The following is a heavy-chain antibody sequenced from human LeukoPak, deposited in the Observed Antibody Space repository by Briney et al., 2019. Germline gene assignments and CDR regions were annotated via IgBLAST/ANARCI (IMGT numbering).Heavy chain of an antibody. D-gene: IGHD3-22*01. V-gene: IGHV3-23*01. CDR1: GFTFSSYA. CDR3: ARRTYYYDSSGYSYYFDY. CDR2: ISGSGGST. Sequence: GGSLRLSCAASGFTFSSYAMSWVRQAPGKGLEWVSAISGSGGSTYYADSVKGQFTISRDNSKNTLYLQMNSLRAEDTAVYYCARRTYYYDSSGYSYYFDYWGQGTLVTVSS. J-gene: IGHJ4*02.